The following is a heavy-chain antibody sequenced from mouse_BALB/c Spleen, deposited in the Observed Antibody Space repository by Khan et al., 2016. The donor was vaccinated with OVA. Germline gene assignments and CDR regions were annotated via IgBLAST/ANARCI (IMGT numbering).Heavy chain of an antibody. V-gene: IGHV2-6-1*01. Sequence: VELVESGPGLVAPSQSLSITCNISGFSLTNYGVHWVRQPPGKGLEWLVVIWNDGNTAYNSALKSRLTISKDNSKSQVFLKMNSLQTDDTAMYFCARQPYYHYNIMDYWGQGTSVTVSA. CDR2: IWNDGNT. CDR1: GFSLTNYG. J-gene: IGHJ4*01. D-gene: IGHD2-10*01. CDR3: ARQPYYHYNIMDY.